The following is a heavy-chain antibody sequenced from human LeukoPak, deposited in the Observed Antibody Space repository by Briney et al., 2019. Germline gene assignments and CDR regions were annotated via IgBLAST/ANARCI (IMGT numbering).Heavy chain of an antibody. CDR2: QSWWKH. CDR3: ARAGGSTVTTLNYYYYYYYYMDV. D-gene: IGHD4-17*01. Sequence: SSETLSLTCAVYGGSFSGYYWSWIRQPPGKGLEWIGGNQSWWKHQLQPVPQESSHHISRHVQDQFSLKLGSVTAADTAVYYCARAGGSTVTTLNYYYYYYYYMDVWGKGTTVTVSS. V-gene: IGHV4-34*01. CDR1: GGSFSGYY. J-gene: IGHJ6*03.